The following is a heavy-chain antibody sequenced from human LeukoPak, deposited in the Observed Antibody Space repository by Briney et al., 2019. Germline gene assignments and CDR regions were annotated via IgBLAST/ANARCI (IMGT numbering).Heavy chain of an antibody. Sequence: PSETLSLTCTVSGYSISSGYYWGWIRQPPGKGLEWIGSIYHSGSTYYNPSLKSRVTISVDTSKNQFSLKLSSVTAADTAVYYCARAGGYSYGSYYYMDVWGKGTTVTVSS. CDR3: ARAGGYSYGSYYYMDV. J-gene: IGHJ6*03. V-gene: IGHV4-38-2*02. CDR2: IYHSGST. D-gene: IGHD5-18*01. CDR1: GYSISSGYY.